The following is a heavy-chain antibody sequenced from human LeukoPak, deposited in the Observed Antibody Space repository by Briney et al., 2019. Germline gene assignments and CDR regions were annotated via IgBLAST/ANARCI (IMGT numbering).Heavy chain of an antibody. D-gene: IGHD3-16*01. J-gene: IGHJ3*02. Sequence: SVKVSCKASGFTFTKSAVQWVRQARGQRLECIGWIVVGSGNTDYAQKFQERVTITRDMSTSTAYMELNSLTSEDTAIYYCATDPAGFGAFDIWGHGTIVTVSS. V-gene: IGHV1-58*01. CDR3: ATDPAGFGAFDI. CDR2: IVVGSGNT. CDR1: GFTFTKSA.